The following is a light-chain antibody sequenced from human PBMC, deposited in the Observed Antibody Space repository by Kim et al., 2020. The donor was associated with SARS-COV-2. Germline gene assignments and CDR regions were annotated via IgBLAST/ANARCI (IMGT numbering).Light chain of an antibody. CDR1: SSDVGGYNY. J-gene: IGLJ1*01. Sequence: GQPVTISCTETSSDVGGYNYVSWYQQHPGKAPKLMIYEVSKRPSGVPDRFSGSKSGNTASLTVSGLQAEDEADYYCSSYAGSNNFVFGTGTKVTVL. V-gene: IGLV2-8*01. CDR2: EVS. CDR3: SSYAGSNNFV.